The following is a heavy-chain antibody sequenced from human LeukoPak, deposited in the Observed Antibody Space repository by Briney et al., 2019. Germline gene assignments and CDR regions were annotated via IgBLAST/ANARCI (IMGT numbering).Heavy chain of an antibody. D-gene: IGHD6-19*01. CDR1: GYTFTTYG. J-gene: IGHJ6*02. CDR2: IKTYNGDT. CDR3: ARDGGQQWLTNYYSYGMDV. V-gene: IGHV1-18*01. Sequence: GASVKVSCRASGYTFTTYGINWVRQAPGQDLEWMGWIKTYNGDTNSAQNLQDRIIMTTDTSTGTAYMELRSLRSDDTAVYYCARDGGQQWLTNYYSYGMDVWGQGTTVTVSS.